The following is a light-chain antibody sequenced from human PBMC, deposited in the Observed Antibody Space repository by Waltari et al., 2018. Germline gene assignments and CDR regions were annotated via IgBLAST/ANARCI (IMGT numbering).Light chain of an antibody. CDR1: QSVSSD. Sequence: EIVMTQSPVTLSVSPGERATLSCRASQSVSSDLAWYQQKPGQAPRLLIFGASTRAAGVPARFSGSGSGTDFTLTISSLQSEDFAVYYCQQYNNWPPWTFGQGTTVEI. J-gene: IGKJ1*01. V-gene: IGKV3D-15*01. CDR2: GAS. CDR3: QQYNNWPPWT.